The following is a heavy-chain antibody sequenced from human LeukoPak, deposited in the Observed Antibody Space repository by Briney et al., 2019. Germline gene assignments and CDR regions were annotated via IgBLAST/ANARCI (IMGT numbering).Heavy chain of an antibody. Sequence: ASVKVSCKASGYSFTSYYINWVRQATGQGLEWMGWMNPHTGDADFPQPFQGRVTMTRSTSTDIAYMELSSLTSEGTAVYYCARVIRQLVRAYYYYYYMDVWGKGTTVTVSS. CDR1: GYSFTSYY. J-gene: IGHJ6*03. D-gene: IGHD6-6*01. V-gene: IGHV1-8*01. CDR3: ARVIRQLVRAYYYYYYMDV. CDR2: MNPHTGDA.